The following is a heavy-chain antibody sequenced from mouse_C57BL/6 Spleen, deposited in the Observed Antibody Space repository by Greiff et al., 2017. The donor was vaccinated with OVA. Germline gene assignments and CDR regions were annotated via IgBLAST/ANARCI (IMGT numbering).Heavy chain of an antibody. CDR2: IRNKANGYTT. J-gene: IGHJ4*01. CDR3: ARSIGPYGSSYAMDY. Sequence: DVMLVESGGGLVQPGGSLSLSCAASGFTFTDYYMSWVRQPPGKALEWLGFIRNKANGYTTEYSASVKGRFTISRDNSQSILYLQMNALRAEDSATYYCARSIGPYGSSYAMDYWGQGTSVTVSS. V-gene: IGHV7-3*01. D-gene: IGHD1-1*01. CDR1: GFTFTDYY.